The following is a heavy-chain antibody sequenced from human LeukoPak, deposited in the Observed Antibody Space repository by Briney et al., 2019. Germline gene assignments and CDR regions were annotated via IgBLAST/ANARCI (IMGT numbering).Heavy chain of an antibody. D-gene: IGHD6-19*01. J-gene: IGHJ3*02. CDR3: ARVYIAVAGTGIGAFDI. V-gene: IGHV4-34*01. CDR2: INHSGSI. CDR1: GGSFSGYY. Sequence: SETLSLTCTVYGGSFSGYYWSWIRQPPGRGLEWIGEINHSGSINYNPSLKSRVTISVDTSKNQFSLKLSSVTAADTAVYYCARVYIAVAGTGIGAFDIWGQGTMVTVSS.